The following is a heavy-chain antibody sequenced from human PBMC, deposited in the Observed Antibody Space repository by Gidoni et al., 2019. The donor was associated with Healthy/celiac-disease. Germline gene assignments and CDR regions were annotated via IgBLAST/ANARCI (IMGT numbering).Heavy chain of an antibody. CDR1: GGSISSSSYY. CDR2: IFYSGST. Sequence: TLSLTCTVSGGSISSSSYYWGWIRQPPGMGLEWIGSIFYSGSTYYHPSLKSRVTISVDTSKNQFSLKLNSVTATDTAVYYWATLGIAARLPGGMDVWAKGPRSPSP. CDR3: ATLGIAARLPGGMDV. V-gene: IGHV4-39*01. D-gene: IGHD6-6*01. J-gene: IGHJ6*02.